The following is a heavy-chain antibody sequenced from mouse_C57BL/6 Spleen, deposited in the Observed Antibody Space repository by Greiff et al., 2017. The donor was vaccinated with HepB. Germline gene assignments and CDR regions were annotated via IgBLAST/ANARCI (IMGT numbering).Heavy chain of an antibody. J-gene: IGHJ3*01. Sequence: VQLQQSGTELVKPGASVKLSCKASGYTFTSYWMHWVKQRPGHGLEWIGNINPSTGGTNYNEKFKSKATLTVDKSSSTAYMQLSSLTSEDSAVYYCGRDGSSYGGFAYWGQGTLVTVSA. D-gene: IGHD1-1*01. CDR1: GYTFTSYW. CDR3: GRDGSSYGGFAY. V-gene: IGHV1-53*01. CDR2: INPSTGGT.